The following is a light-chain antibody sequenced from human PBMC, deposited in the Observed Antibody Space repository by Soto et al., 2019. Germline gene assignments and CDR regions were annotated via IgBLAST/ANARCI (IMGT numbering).Light chain of an antibody. J-gene: IGLJ3*02. CDR2: EVS. Sequence: QSVLTQPASVSGSPGQSITISCTGSSSDVGVSNLVSCYQQHPGKAPKLIIYEVSQRPSGVSNRFSGSKSGNTASLTISGLQADDEGYYYCCSYANRPWLFGAGTQLTVL. CDR3: CSYANRPWL. CDR1: SSDVGVSNL. V-gene: IGLV2-23*02.